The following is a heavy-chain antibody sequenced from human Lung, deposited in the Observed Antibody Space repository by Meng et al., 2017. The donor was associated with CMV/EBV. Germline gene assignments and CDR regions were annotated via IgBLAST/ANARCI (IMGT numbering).Heavy chain of an antibody. CDR1: FSSYV. D-gene: IGHD3-9*01. V-gene: IGHV3-23*03. J-gene: IGHJ4*02. CDR3: AKTWDNFDLLTGYYTFDY. CDR2: ISSRHRNT. Sequence: FSSYVISLVRQAPGKWLQCVSVISSRHRNTYYADSLKGRFTISRDNSKNTLYLQMNSLRAEDTAMYYCAKTWDNFDLLTGYYTFDYWGQGTLVTVSS.